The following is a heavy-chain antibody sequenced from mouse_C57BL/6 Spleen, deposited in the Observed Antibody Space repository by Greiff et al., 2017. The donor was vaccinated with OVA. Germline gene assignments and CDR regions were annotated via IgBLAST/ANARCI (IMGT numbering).Heavy chain of an antibody. CDR3: AREGNYYDYDGLPGFAY. D-gene: IGHD2-4*01. CDR1: GYTFTDYN. Sequence: VQLQQSGPELVKPGASVKMSCKASGYTFTDYNMHWVKQSHGKSLEWIGYINPNNGGTSYNQKFKGKATLTVNKSSSTAYMELRSLTSEDSAVYYCAREGNYYDYDGLPGFAYWGQGTLVTVSA. V-gene: IGHV1-22*01. J-gene: IGHJ3*01. CDR2: INPNNGGT.